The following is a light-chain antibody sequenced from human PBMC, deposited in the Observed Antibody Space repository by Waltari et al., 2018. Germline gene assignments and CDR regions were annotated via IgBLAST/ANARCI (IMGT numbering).Light chain of an antibody. CDR2: AAS. V-gene: IGKV1-39*01. J-gene: IGKJ1*01. CDR1: QSISNY. Sequence: DIQMTQSPSSLSVSVGDRVTITCRASQSISNYLSWYQQKPGKAPNLLIYAASSFQSGVPSRFSGSGSGTDFTLTISSLQPEDFATYYCQQSYISLTFGQGTKVEIK. CDR3: QQSYISLT.